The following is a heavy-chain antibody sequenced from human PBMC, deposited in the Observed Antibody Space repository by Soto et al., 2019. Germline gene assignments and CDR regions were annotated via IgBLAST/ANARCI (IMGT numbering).Heavy chain of an antibody. CDR1: GYTIHSNG. D-gene: IGHD4-17*01. J-gene: IGHJ4*02. CDR2: ISAYNGNT. CDR3: ARGYGDYVLDY. Sequence: ASVKVSCEASGYTIHSNGLSWVQQAPGQGLEWMGWISAYNGNTNYAQKLQGRVTMTTDTSTSTAYMELRSLRSDDTAVYDCARGYGDYVLDYWGQGTLVTVSS. V-gene: IGHV1-18*01.